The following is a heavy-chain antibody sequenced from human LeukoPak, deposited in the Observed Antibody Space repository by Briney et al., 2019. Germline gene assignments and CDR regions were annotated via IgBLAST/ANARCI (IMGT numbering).Heavy chain of an antibody. CDR1: GFTFSNAW. J-gene: IGHJ4*02. Sequence: GGSLRLSCAASGFTFSNAWMSWVRQAPGKGLEWVGRIKSKTDGGTTDYAAPVKGRFTISRDDSKNTLYLQMNSLKTEDTAVYYCTTEPPYSSSWYDLGGSEYFDYWGQGTLVTVSS. CDR2: IKSKTDGGTT. D-gene: IGHD6-13*01. CDR3: TTEPPYSSSWYDLGGSEYFDY. V-gene: IGHV3-15*01.